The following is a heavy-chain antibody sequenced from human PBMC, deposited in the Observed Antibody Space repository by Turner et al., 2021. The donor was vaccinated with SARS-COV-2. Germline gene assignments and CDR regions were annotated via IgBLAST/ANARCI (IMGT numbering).Heavy chain of an antibody. CDR1: GFNFSNFV. CDR3: VRISSYYDRGYFDL. J-gene: IGHJ2*01. V-gene: IGHV3-74*02. CDR2: INSDGSAT. D-gene: IGHD3-22*01. Sequence: EVQLVESGGGLVKSGGSLRLSCAVSGFNFSNFVMSWVRQAPGKGLEWVSRINSDGSATSYADSVKGRFTISRDNAKNTVYLQMNSLRADDTAVYYCVRISSYYDRGYFDLWGRGTLVTVSS.